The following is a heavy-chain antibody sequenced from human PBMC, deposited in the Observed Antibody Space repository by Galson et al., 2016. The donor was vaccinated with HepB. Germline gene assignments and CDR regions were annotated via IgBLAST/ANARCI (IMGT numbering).Heavy chain of an antibody. CDR2: IFPRDSET. CDR1: FSTYY. Sequence: FSTYYIAWMRQTPGKDLEWMGFIFPRDSETRYSPSFQGQVIMSVDNSISTAYLQWSSLKASDTATYYCARHVASRSPFDYWAQGTLVTVSS. V-gene: IGHV5-51*01. J-gene: IGHJ4*02. D-gene: IGHD2-15*01. CDR3: ARHVASRSPFDY.